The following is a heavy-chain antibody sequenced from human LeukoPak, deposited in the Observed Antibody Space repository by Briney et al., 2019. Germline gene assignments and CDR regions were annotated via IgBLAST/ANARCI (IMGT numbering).Heavy chain of an antibody. CDR3: AKEALSGSGSYSFDY. CDR1: GFTFSSYG. J-gene: IGHJ4*02. D-gene: IGHD3-10*01. V-gene: IGHV3-30*18. Sequence: PGRSLRLSCAASGFTFSSYGMHWVRQAPGKGLEWVAVISYDGSNKYYADSVKGRFTVSRDNSKNTLYLQMNSLGAEDTAVYYCAKEALSGSGSYSFDYWGQGTLVTVSS. CDR2: ISYDGSNK.